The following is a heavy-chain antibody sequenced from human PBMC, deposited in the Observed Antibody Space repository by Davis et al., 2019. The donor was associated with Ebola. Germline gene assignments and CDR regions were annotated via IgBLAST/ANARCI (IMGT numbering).Heavy chain of an antibody. D-gene: IGHD5-12*01. J-gene: IGHJ6*04. V-gene: IGHV4-59*01. CDR2: IYYSGST. Sequence: MPSETLSLTCAVYGGSFSGYYWSWIRQPPGKGLEWIGYIYYSGSTNYNPSLKSRVTISVDTSKNQFSLKLSSVTAADTAVYYCARLYSGFVYYGMDVWGKGTTVTVSS. CDR3: ARLYSGFVYYGMDV. CDR1: GGSFSGYY.